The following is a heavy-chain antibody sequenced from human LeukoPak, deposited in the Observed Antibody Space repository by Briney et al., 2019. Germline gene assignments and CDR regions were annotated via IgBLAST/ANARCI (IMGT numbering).Heavy chain of an antibody. D-gene: IGHD3-10*01. J-gene: IGHJ4*02. CDR1: GGSISSSSYY. V-gene: IGHV4-39*01. Sequence: PSETLSLTCTVSGGSISSSSYYWGWIRQPPGKGLEWIGSIYYSGSTYYNPSLKSRVTISVDTSKNQFSLKLSSVTAADTAVYYCAGHYYGSGAFDYWGQGTLVTVSS. CDR2: IYYSGST. CDR3: AGHYYGSGAFDY.